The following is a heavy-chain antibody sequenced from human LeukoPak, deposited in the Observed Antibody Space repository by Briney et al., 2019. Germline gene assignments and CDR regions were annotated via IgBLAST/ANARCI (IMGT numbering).Heavy chain of an antibody. J-gene: IGHJ4*02. D-gene: IGHD2-15*01. CDR2: IDPDSGGT. CDR1: GFTFSGYY. V-gene: IGHV1-2*02. Sequence: GGTLRLSCAASGFTFSGYYMHWVRQAPGQGLEWMGWIDPDSGGTNYAQKFQGRVTMTRDTSIRTVYMELSSLRSEDTAVYYCARGVGYCSGGSCYQFWGQGTLVTVSS. CDR3: ARGVGYCSGGSCYQF.